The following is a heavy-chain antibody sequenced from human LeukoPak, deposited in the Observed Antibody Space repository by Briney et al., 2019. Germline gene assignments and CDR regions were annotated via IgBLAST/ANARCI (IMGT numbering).Heavy chain of an antibody. CDR2: IKQDGSEK. CDR1: GFTFSSYW. D-gene: IGHD3-22*01. CDR3: ARAPDYYDSSGSGTTRDY. V-gene: IGHV3-7*01. Sequence: GGSLRLSCAASGFTFSSYWMSWVRQAPGKGLEWVANIKQDGSEKYYVDSVKGRFTISRDNAKNSLYLQMNSLGAEDTAVYYCARAPDYYDSSGSGTTRDYWGQGTLVTVSS. J-gene: IGHJ4*02.